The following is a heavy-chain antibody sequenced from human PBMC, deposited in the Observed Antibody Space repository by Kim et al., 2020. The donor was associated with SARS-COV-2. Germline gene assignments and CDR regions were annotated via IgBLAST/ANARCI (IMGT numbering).Heavy chain of an antibody. CDR2: ST. Sequence: STNDDPAVKSRVTVSVDKSKTQFPQKLSSVTAADTAVYYCARALLGATSDYWGQGTLVTVSS. CDR3: ARALLGATSDY. V-gene: IGHV4-4*02. D-gene: IGHD1-26*01. J-gene: IGHJ4*02.